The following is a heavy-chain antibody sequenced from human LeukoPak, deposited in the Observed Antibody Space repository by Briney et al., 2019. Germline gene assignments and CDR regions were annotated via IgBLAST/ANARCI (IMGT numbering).Heavy chain of an antibody. J-gene: IGHJ6*02. CDR3: ARPGQLGTFYYGMGV. Sequence: SETLSLTCAVYGESFSGYQWSWIRQPPGKGLECIGEINHSGSTNYNPSLKSRVTISVDTSKKQFSLKLTSVTAADTAVYYCARPGQLGTFYYGMGVWGQGTTVTVS. CDR1: GESFSGYQ. D-gene: IGHD3-16*01. CDR2: INHSGST. V-gene: IGHV4-34*01.